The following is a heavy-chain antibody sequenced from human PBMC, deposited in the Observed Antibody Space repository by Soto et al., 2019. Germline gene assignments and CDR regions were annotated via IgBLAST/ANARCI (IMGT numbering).Heavy chain of an antibody. J-gene: IGHJ4*02. D-gene: IGHD4-17*01. V-gene: IGHV4-59*01. CDR1: GGPISSYC. Sequence: TLSLTCTVSGGPISSYCWSWIRQPPGKGLEWIGYIYYTGSTNYNPSLKSRVTISVDTSKNQFSLNLSSVTAADTAVYYCARDYGDCFDFWGQGTLVTVSS. CDR3: ARDYGDCFDF. CDR2: IYYTGST.